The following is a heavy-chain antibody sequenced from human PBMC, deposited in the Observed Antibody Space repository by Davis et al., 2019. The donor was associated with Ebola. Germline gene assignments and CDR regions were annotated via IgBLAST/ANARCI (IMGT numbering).Heavy chain of an antibody. CDR2: INPDGSFT. Sequence: GESLKISCAVSGFTLSSYWMHWVRQAPGKGLVWVSRINPDGSFTDYADSVKGRFSISRDSTSNTLYLQMNGLRAEDTAVYYCARSSYQPDYWGQGTLVTVSS. CDR3: ARSSYQPDY. D-gene: IGHD2-2*01. V-gene: IGHV3-74*01. J-gene: IGHJ4*02. CDR1: GFTLSSYW.